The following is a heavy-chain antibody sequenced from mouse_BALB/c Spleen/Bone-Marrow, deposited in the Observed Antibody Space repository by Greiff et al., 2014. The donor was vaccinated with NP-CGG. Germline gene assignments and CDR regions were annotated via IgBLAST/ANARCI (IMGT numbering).Heavy chain of an antibody. J-gene: IGHJ4*01. D-gene: IGHD3-1*01. CDR3: TRSGYVMDY. Sequence: LQQSGSELVRPGASVKLSCKASGYTFTSYWMHWVKQRPGQGLEWLGNIYPGTGSINYDEKFKSKATLTVDTSSSTAYMQLSGLTSEDSAVYYCTRSGYVMDYWGQGTSVTVSS. CDR1: GYTFTSYW. V-gene: IGHV1S22*01. CDR2: IYPGTGSI.